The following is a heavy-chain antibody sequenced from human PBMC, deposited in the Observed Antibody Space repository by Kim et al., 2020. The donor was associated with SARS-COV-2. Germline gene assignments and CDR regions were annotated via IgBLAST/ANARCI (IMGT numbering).Heavy chain of an antibody. V-gene: IGHV5-51*01. D-gene: IGHD3-9*01. J-gene: IGHJ3*02. CDR3: ARLRSISDAFDI. Sequence: RYSPSFQGQVTISADKSISTAYLQWSSLKASDTAMYYCARLRSISDAFDIWGQGTMVTVSS.